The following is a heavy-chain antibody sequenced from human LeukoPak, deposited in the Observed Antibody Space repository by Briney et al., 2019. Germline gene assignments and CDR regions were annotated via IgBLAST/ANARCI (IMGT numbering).Heavy chain of an antibody. Sequence: GGSLRLSCAASGFTFSSHGMHWVRQAPGRGLEWVAVISYDGNNKYYADSVKGRSTISRDNSKSTLYLQVNSLRAEDTAVYYCAKIAFSGSYYGGFDYWGQGTLVTVSS. CDR1: GFTFSSHG. CDR2: ISYDGNNK. V-gene: IGHV3-30*18. CDR3: AKIAFSGSYYGGFDY. J-gene: IGHJ4*02. D-gene: IGHD1-26*01.